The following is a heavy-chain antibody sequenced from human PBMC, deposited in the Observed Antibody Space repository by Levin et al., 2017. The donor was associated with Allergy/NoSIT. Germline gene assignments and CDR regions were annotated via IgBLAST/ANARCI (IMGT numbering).Heavy chain of an antibody. V-gene: IGHV1-69*13. CDR2: IIPIFGTA. J-gene: IGHJ5*02. CDR1: GGTFSSYA. CDR3: ARDVISGGGSGYNWFDP. Sequence: SVKVSCKASGGTFSSYAISWVRQAPGQGLEWMGGIIPIFGTANYAQKFQGRVTITADESTSTAYMELSSLRSEDTAVYYCARDVISGGGSGYNWFDPWGQGTLVTVSS. D-gene: IGHD3-3*01.